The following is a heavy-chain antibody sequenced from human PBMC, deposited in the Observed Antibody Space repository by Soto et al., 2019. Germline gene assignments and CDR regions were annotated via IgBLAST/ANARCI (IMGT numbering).Heavy chain of an antibody. D-gene: IGHD1-26*01. CDR3: ARESGSYYPFDC. V-gene: IGHV3-30-3*01. Sequence: QVQLVESGGGVVQPGRSLRLSCAASGFTFSTIPMNWVRQAPGKGLEWVAVISYDGSNKYYADSVKGRFTISRDNSNNTLYLQMNSLRAEDTAVYYCARESGSYYPFDCWGQGTRVTVSS. J-gene: IGHJ4*02. CDR2: ISYDGSNK. CDR1: GFTFSTIP.